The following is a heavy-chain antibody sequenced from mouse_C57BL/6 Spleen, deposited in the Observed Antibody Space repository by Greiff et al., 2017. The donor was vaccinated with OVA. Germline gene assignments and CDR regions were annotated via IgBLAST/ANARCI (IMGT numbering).Heavy chain of an antibody. CDR3: ARDYSSSYRYFDV. Sequence: EVQLQQSGPELVKPGASVKISCKASGYSFTDYNMNWVKQSNGKSLEWFGVFNPNYGTTSYNQKFKGKATLTVDQSSSTAYMQLNSLTSEYSAVYYCARDYSSSYRYFDVWGTGTTVTVSS. CDR2: FNPNYGTT. V-gene: IGHV1-39*01. CDR1: GYSFTDYN. J-gene: IGHJ1*03. D-gene: IGHD1-1*01.